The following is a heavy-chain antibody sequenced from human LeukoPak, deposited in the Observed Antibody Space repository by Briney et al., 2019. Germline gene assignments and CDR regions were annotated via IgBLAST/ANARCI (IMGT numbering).Heavy chain of an antibody. Sequence: GGSLRLSCAASGFTVSDNYMSWVRQAPGKGLEWVSVMYSRGDTYYANSVKGRFTFSRDISNNTLYLQMNGLRVEDTAMYYCARDAPQVPAAGVLASWGQGTLVIVSS. D-gene: IGHD6-13*01. CDR2: MYSRGDT. CDR3: ARDAPQVPAAGVLAS. J-gene: IGHJ5*02. V-gene: IGHV3-53*01. CDR1: GFTVSDNY.